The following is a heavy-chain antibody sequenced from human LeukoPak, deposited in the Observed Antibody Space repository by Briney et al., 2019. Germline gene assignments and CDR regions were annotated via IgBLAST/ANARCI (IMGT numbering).Heavy chain of an antibody. D-gene: IGHD3-22*01. CDR2: IYYSRST. CDR3: ARVRYYYDSSGYYLHDAFDI. Sequence: SETLSLTCTVSGGSISSYYWSWIRQPPGKGLEWIGYIYYSRSTNYNPSLKSRVTISVDTSKNQFSLKLSSVTAADTAVYYCARVRYYYDSSGYYLHDAFDIWGQGTMVTVSS. CDR1: GGSISSYY. J-gene: IGHJ3*02. V-gene: IGHV4-59*01.